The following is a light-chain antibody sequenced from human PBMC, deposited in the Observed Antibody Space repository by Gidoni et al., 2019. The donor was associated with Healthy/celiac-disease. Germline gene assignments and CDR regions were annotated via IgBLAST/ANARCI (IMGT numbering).Light chain of an antibody. CDR2: WAS. J-gene: IGKJ1*01. CDR3: QQYYSTPWT. V-gene: IGKV4-1*01. Sequence: DIVMTQSPDSLAVSLGESATINCKSSQSVVYSSNNKNYLAWYKQKPGQPPKLLIYWASTRESGVPDRFSGSGSGTDFTLTISSLQAEDVAVYYCQQYYSTPWTFGQGTKVEIK. CDR1: QSVVYSSNNKNY.